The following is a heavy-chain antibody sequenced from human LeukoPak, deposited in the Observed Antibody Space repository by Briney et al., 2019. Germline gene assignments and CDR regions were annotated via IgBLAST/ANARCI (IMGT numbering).Heavy chain of an antibody. Sequence: PSETLSLTCAVYGGSFSGYYWSWIRQPPGKGLEWIGEINHSGSTNYNPSLKSRVTISVDTSKNQFSLKLSSVTAADTAVYYCARLKYDYCSSTSCYRSRSYYYYYYMDVWGKGTTVTVSS. V-gene: IGHV4-34*01. CDR1: GGSFSGYY. J-gene: IGHJ6*03. CDR3: ARLKYDYCSSTSCYRSRSYYYYYYMDV. D-gene: IGHD2-2*02. CDR2: INHSGST.